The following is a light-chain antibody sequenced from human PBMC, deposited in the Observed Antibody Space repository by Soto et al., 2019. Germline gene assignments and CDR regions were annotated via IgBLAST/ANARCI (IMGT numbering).Light chain of an antibody. CDR1: QTVTNNY. Sequence: EIVLTQSPGTLSLSPGERATLFCRASQTVTNNYIAWYQQKPGQPPRLLIDDASRRASGIPDRFSGSGSGTDFTLTISRLEPEDLAVYYCQQCATSPLTFAQGTKVDIK. J-gene: IGKJ1*01. CDR3: QQCATSPLT. CDR2: DAS. V-gene: IGKV3-20*01.